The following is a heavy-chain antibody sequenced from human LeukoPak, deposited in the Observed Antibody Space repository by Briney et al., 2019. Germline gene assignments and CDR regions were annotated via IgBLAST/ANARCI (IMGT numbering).Heavy chain of an antibody. V-gene: IGHV4-34*01. D-gene: IGHD5-12*01. CDR1: GGSFSGYY. Sequence: PSETLSLPCAVYGGSFSGYYWSWIRQPPGKGLEWIGEINHSGSTNYNPSLKSRVTISVDTSKNQFSLKLSSVTAADTAVYYCARGGGGGYDFDYWGQGTLVTVSS. CDR2: INHSGST. CDR3: ARGGGGGYDFDY. J-gene: IGHJ4*02.